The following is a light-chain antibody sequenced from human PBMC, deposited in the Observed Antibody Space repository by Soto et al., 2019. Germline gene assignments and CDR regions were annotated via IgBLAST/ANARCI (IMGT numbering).Light chain of an antibody. Sequence: QSALTQPPSASGSPGQSVTISCTGTSRDVGGYDYVSWYQQRPGKAPKLVIFEVTKRPSGVPDRFSGSKSGNTASLTVAGLQTEDEADYFCSSYAGSNNVVFGGGTKLTVL. J-gene: IGLJ3*02. CDR3: SSYAGSNNVV. V-gene: IGLV2-8*01. CDR2: EVT. CDR1: SRDVGGYDY.